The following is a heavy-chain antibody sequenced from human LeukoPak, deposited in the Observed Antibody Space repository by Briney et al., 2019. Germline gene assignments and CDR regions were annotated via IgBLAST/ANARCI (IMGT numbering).Heavy chain of an antibody. Sequence: GGSLRLSCAASGFTFSSYAMSWVRQAPGKGLEWVSAISGSGGSTHYADSVKGRFTISRDNSKNTLYLQMNSLRAEDTAVYYCAKDPYYDSSGYHDYWGQGTLVIVSS. V-gene: IGHV3-23*01. D-gene: IGHD3-22*01. J-gene: IGHJ4*02. CDR1: GFTFSSYA. CDR2: ISGSGGST. CDR3: AKDPYYDSSGYHDY.